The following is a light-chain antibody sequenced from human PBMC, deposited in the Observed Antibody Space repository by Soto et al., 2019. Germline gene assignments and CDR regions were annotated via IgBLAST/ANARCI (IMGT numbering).Light chain of an antibody. CDR3: QKYNNWPLT. CDR1: QSVSTY. J-gene: IGKJ4*01. V-gene: IGKV3-15*01. CDR2: GAS. Sequence: EIVMTQSPATLSVSPGERATLSCRASQSVSTYLAWYQQKPGQAPRLLIYGASTRATGIPARISGSGSGTDFTLTISSLQSEDFAVYYCQKYNNWPLTFGGGTNVEIK.